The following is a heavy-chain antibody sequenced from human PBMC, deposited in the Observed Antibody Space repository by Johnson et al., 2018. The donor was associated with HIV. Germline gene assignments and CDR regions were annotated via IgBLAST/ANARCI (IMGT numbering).Heavy chain of an antibody. D-gene: IGHD1-26*01. J-gene: IGHJ3*02. CDR2: ISFDGNLK. CDR3: AKDLIELQGAFDI. Sequence: QPVESGGGVVQPGKSLTLSCVVSGLDFSNFGIHWVRQAPGKGPELVAVISFDGNLKNYADSVTGRFTISRDNSKNTLYLQMNSLRAEDTAVYYCAKDLIELQGAFDIWGQGTMVTVSS. V-gene: IGHV3-30*18. CDR1: GLDFSNFG.